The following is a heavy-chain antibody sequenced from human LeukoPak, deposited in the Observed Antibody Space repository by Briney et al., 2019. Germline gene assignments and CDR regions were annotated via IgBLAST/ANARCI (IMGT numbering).Heavy chain of an antibody. Sequence: GGSLRLSCAASGFTFSSYSMSWVRQAPGKGLEWVSAISGSGGSTYYADSVKGRFTISRDNSKNTLYLQMNSLRAEDTAVYYCAKHYYYYDSSGYQTHFDYWGQGTLVTVSS. CDR2: ISGSGGST. CDR1: GFTFSSYS. J-gene: IGHJ4*02. V-gene: IGHV3-23*01. CDR3: AKHYYYYDSSGYQTHFDY. D-gene: IGHD3-22*01.